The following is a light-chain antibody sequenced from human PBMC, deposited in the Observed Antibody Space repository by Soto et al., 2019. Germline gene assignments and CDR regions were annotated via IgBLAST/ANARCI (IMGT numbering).Light chain of an antibody. J-gene: IGKJ3*01. CDR2: GAS. CDR3: QQYGRSPFT. Sequence: EIVLTQSPGTLSLSPGERATLSCRVSQSVNLNYLAWYQQKPGQAPRLLIYGASSRATGIPDRFSGSGSGTEFTLTVSRLDPEDFAVYYCQQYGRSPFTFGPGTKVDIK. CDR1: QSVNLNY. V-gene: IGKV3-20*01.